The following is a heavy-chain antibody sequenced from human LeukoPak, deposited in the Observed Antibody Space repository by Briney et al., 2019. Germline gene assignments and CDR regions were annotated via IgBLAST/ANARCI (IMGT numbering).Heavy chain of an antibody. CDR3: ATSVNSYGY. V-gene: IGHV1-2*02. CDR1: GYTFTGYY. J-gene: IGHJ4*02. Sequence: ASVKVSCKASGYTFTGYYMHWVRQAPGQGLEWMGWINPNSGGTNYAQKFQGRVTMTEDTSTDTAYMELSSLRSEDTAVYYCATSVNSYGYWGQGTLVTVSS. CDR2: INPNSGGT. D-gene: IGHD5-18*01.